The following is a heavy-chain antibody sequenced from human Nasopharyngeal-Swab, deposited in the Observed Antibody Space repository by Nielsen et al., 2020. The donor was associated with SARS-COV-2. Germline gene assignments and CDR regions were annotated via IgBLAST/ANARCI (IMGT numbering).Heavy chain of an antibody. CDR1: GFTFSSSS. D-gene: IGHD6-13*01. CDR3: ARGGWEGIAAADTRVY. J-gene: IGHJ4*02. Sequence: GESLKISCAASGFTFSSSSMNWVRQAPGKGLEWVSSISSSSSYIYYADSVKGRFTISRDNAKNSLYLQMNSLRAEDTAVYYCARGGWEGIAAADTRVYWGQGTLITVSS. V-gene: IGHV3-21*01. CDR2: ISSSSSYI.